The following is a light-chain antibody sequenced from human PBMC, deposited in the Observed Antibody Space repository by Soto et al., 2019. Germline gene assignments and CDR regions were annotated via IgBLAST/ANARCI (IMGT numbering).Light chain of an antibody. CDR1: SSDIGTYKY. Sequence: QSALTQPPSASGSPGQSVTISCTGTSSDIGTYKYASWYQHHPGKAPKLMIYEVSKRPSGVPDRFSGSKSGNTASLTVSGLLTEDEADYYCSSYAGRNNVVFGGGTKLTVL. CDR2: EVS. CDR3: SSYAGRNNVV. J-gene: IGLJ2*01. V-gene: IGLV2-8*01.